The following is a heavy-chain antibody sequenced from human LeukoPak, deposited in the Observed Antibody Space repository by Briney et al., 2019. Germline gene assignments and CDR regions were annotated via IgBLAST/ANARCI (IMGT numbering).Heavy chain of an antibody. CDR3: ASLPSYSSSSLDFDY. CDR1: GGTFSSYA. D-gene: IGHD6-6*01. Sequence: ASVKVSCKASGGTFSSYAISWVRQAPGQGLEWMGRIIPILGIANYAQKFQGRVTITADKSTSTAYMELSSLRSEDTAVYYCASLPSYSSSSLDFDYWGQGTLVTVSS. V-gene: IGHV1-69*04. CDR2: IIPILGIA. J-gene: IGHJ4*02.